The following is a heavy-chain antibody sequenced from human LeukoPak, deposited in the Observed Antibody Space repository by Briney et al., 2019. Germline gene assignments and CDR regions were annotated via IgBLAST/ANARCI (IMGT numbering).Heavy chain of an antibody. V-gene: IGHV1-69*05. CDR1: GGTFSSYA. J-gene: IGHJ4*02. D-gene: IGHD6-6*01. Sequence: SVKVACKASGGTFSSYAISWGRQAPGQGLEWMGGIIPIFGTANYAQKFQGRVTITTDESTSKAYMELSSLRSEDTAVYYCARGPSSSSLSDYWGQGTLVTVSS. CDR2: IIPIFGTA. CDR3: ARGPSSSSLSDY.